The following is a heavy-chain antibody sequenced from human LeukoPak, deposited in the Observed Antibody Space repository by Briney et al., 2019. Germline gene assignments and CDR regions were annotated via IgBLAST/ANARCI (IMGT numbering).Heavy chain of an antibody. Sequence: ASVKVSCKASGYTFTGYYMHWVRQAPGQGLEWMGWINGYNGNTNYAQKFQGRVSMTADTSTSTAYMELRSLRSDDTAVYYCARSGRGTYYYFDLWGQGTLVTVSS. J-gene: IGHJ4*02. CDR2: INGYNGNT. CDR3: ARSGRGTYYYFDL. V-gene: IGHV1-18*04. D-gene: IGHD1-26*01. CDR1: GYTFTGYY.